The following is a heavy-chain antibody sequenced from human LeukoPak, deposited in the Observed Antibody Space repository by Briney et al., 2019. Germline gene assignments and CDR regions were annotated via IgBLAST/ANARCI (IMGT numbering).Heavy chain of an antibody. CDR2: IYHSGST. V-gene: IGHV4-4*02. J-gene: IGHJ4*02. CDR3: ASPQRGYIYEYDY. D-gene: IGHD5-18*01. CDR1: GGSISSSNW. Sequence: SGTLSLTCAVSGGSISSSNWWSWVRQPPGKGLEWIGEIYHSGSTNYNPSLKSRVTISVDKSKNQFSLKLSSVTAADTAVYYCASPQRGYIYEYDYWGQGTLVTVSS.